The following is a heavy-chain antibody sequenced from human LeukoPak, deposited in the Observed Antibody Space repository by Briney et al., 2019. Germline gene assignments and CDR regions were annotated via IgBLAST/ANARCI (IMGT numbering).Heavy chain of an antibody. CDR2: ISSSSSYI. CDR3: AKDGYSGYDSHSVMDV. V-gene: IGHV3-21*04. Sequence: GGSLRLSCAASGFTFSSYSMNWVRQAPGKGLEWVSSISSSSSYIYYADSVKGRFTISRDNAKNSLYLQMNSLRAEDTAVYYCAKDGYSGYDSHSVMDVWGQGTTVTVSS. J-gene: IGHJ6*02. CDR1: GFTFSSYS. D-gene: IGHD5-12*01.